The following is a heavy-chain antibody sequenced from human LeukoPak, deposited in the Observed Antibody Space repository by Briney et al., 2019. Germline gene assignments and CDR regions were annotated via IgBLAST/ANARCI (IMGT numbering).Heavy chain of an antibody. D-gene: IGHD1-7*01. CDR3: ARVRTGTELYYYYYYMDV. J-gene: IGHJ6*03. CDR2: IYTSGST. V-gene: IGHV4-4*07. CDR1: GGSISSYY. Sequence: PSETLSLTCTVSGGSISSYYWSWIRQPAGKGLEWIGRIYTSGSTNYNPSLKSRVTMSVDTSKNQFSLKLSSVTAADTAVYYCARVRTGTELYYYYYYMDVWGKGTTVTVSS.